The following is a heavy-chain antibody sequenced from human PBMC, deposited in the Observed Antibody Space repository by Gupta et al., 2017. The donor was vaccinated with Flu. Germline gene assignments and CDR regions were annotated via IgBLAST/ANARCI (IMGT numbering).Heavy chain of an antibody. Sequence: GYSFTNSWIAWVRQTPGKGLVWMGTIYPGDSDTRYSPSLQGQVTISADKSISTAYLQWTSLKASDTAVYYCARHGNLGYSNSWFDFWGQGTL. CDR3: ARHGNLGYSNSWFDF. V-gene: IGHV5-51*01. J-gene: IGHJ5*01. CDR1: GYSFTNSW. D-gene: IGHD1-26*01. CDR2: IYPGDSDT.